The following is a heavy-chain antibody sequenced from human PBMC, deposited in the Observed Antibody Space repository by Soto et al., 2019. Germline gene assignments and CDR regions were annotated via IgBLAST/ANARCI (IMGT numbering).Heavy chain of an antibody. CDR2: ISSSGSTI. CDR1: GFTFSSYE. J-gene: IGHJ4*02. V-gene: IGHV3-48*03. D-gene: IGHD1-7*01. Sequence: PGGSLRLSCAASGFTFSSYEMNWVRQAPGKGLEWVSYISSSGSTIYYADSVKGRFTISRDNAKSSLSLQMNSLRAEDTAFYYCARGWNYGNDYWGQGTLVTVSS. CDR3: ARGWNYGNDY.